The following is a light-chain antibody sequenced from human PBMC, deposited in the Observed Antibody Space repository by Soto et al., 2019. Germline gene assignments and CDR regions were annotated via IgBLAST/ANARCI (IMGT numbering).Light chain of an antibody. Sequence: QSALTQPASVSGSPGQSITISCTGTSSGVGAYNYVSWYQQHPGKAPKLMIYEVNHRPSGVSNRFSGSKSGNTASLTISGLQAEDEADYYCSSYTSSSTLVFGGGTKVTVL. CDR3: SSYTSSSTLV. J-gene: IGLJ3*02. CDR2: EVN. V-gene: IGLV2-14*01. CDR1: SSGVGAYNY.